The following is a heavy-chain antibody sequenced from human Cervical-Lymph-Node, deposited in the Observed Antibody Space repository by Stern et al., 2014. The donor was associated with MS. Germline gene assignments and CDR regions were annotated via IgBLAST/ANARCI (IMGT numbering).Heavy chain of an antibody. CDR1: GDTFSTSA. CDR3: ARPSTVTVGAMDV. D-gene: IGHD4-17*01. V-gene: IGHV1-69*01. J-gene: IGHJ6*02. CDR2: LIPIFGTL. Sequence: QVQLVQTWAGVRKPGSSVKVSRQASGDTFSTSAINWVRQAPGQALEWMGGLIPIFGTLNYSQKFQGRVTIIADDSTSTAYMELYSLRSEDTAVYYCARPSTVTVGAMDVWGQGTTVTVSS.